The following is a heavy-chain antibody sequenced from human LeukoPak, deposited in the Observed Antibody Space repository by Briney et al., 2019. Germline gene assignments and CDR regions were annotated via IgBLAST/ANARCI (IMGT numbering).Heavy chain of an antibody. V-gene: IGHV1-8*01. D-gene: IGHD1-26*01. CDR1: GYTFTSYD. Sequence: ASVKVSCKTSGYTFTSYDINWVRQATGQGLEWMGWMNPKSGNTGYAQKFQGRITMTRDTSISTAYMELGSLRSEDTAVYYCARVTGSIDYWGQGTLVTVSS. CDR3: ARVTGSIDY. CDR2: MNPKSGNT. J-gene: IGHJ4*02.